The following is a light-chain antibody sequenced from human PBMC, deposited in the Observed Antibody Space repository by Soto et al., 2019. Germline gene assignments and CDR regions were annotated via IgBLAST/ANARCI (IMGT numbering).Light chain of an antibody. CDR3: QSYDSSLSGLV. V-gene: IGLV1-40*01. CDR1: SSNIGAGYD. CDR2: GNS. J-gene: IGLJ1*01. Sequence: QSVLTQPPSVSGAPGQRVTISCTGSSSNIGAGYDVHWYQQLPGTAPKLLIYGNSNRPSGVPDRVSCSKSGTSASLAITGLQAEDEADYYCQSYDSSLSGLVFGIGTKVTVL.